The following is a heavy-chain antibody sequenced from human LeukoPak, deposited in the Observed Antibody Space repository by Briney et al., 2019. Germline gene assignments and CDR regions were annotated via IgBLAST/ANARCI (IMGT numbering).Heavy chain of an antibody. CDR2: IKRDGSEK. CDR3: ATDRGWRTSGYYLYYFEY. J-gene: IGHJ4*02. Sequence: GGSLRLSCAAPGVTFNNYAMHWVRQSPGKGLEWVASIKRDGSEKYYVDSVRGRFTISRDNTKNSLYLQMSSLRAEDTAVYYCATDRGWRTSGYYLYYFEYWGQGTLVTFSS. CDR1: GVTFNNYA. D-gene: IGHD3-3*01. V-gene: IGHV3-7*01.